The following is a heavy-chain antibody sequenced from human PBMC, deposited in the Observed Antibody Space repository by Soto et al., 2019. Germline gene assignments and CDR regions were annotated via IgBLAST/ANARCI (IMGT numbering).Heavy chain of an antibody. CDR2: IYYSGST. CDR3: ARATRGVAGY. D-gene: IGHD6-19*01. J-gene: IGHJ4*02. V-gene: IGHV4-59*01. CDR1: GGSISSYY. Sequence: SETLSLTCTVSGGSISSYYWSWIRQPPGKGLEWIGYIYYSGSTNYNPSLKSRVTISVDTSKNQFSLKLSSVTAADTAVYYCARATRGVAGYWGQGTLVTVSS.